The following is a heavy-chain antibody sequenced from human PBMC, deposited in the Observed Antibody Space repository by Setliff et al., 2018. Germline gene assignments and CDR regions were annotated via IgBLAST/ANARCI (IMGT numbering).Heavy chain of an antibody. Sequence: SETLSLTCAVYGESFSGHYWSWIRQPPGKGLEWIGEINHSGSTNYNQSLKSRVTLSVDTSKNQFSLQLTSVTAADTAIYYCARGGGSVLPNYYYFNYMDVWGKGTTVTVSS. J-gene: IGHJ6*03. CDR3: ARGGGSVLPNYYYFNYMDV. CDR1: GESFSGHY. V-gene: IGHV4-34*01. D-gene: IGHD2-15*01. CDR2: INHSGST.